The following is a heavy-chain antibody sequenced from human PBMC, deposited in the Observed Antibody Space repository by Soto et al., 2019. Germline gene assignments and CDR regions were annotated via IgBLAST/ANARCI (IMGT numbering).Heavy chain of an antibody. CDR2: IYYSGST. D-gene: IGHD3-10*01. CDR1: GGSISSSSYY. Sequence: PSETLSLTCTVSGGSISSSSYYWGWIRQPPGKGLEWIGSIYYSGSTYYNPSLKSRVTISVDTSKNQFSLKLSSVTAADTAVYYCARDYYGSGSYSPFVDYWGQGTLVTVSS. J-gene: IGHJ4*02. CDR3: ARDYYGSGSYSPFVDY. V-gene: IGHV4-39*02.